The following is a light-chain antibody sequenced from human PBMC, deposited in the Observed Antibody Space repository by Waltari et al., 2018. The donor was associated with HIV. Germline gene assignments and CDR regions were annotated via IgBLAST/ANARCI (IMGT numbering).Light chain of an antibody. CDR1: RGGIGSTK. J-gene: IGLJ2*01. Sequence: NCILTQSHSAPESPGRTVTIYCTRSRGGIGSTKIQGYQQRPGRSPDTVIYEDSQRPSGVPNRFSGSVDRSSNSASLTISGLKTEDEADYFCQSYDGTTVVFGGGTRLTVL. CDR2: EDS. V-gene: IGLV6-57*01. CDR3: QSYDGTTVV.